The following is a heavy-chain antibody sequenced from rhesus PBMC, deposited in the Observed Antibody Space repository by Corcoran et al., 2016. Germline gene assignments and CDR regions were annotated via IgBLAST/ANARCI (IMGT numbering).Heavy chain of an antibody. CDR3: ARRGWDNGRFDV. D-gene: IGHD1-20*01. CDR2: IYGSDSST. Sequence: QVQLQESGPGLVKPLETLSLTGAVSGGSISSNSWGWICQAPGKGLEWIGYIYGSDSSTNSNPSLKSRVTLSVDTSKNHLSLKLRSVTAADTAVYYCARRGWDNGRFDVWGPGVLVTVSS. J-gene: IGHJ5-1*01. CDR1: GGSISSNS. V-gene: IGHV4S11*01.